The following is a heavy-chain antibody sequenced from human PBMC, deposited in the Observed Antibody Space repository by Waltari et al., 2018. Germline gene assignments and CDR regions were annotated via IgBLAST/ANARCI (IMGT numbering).Heavy chain of an antibody. CDR2: IIPIFGTA. Sequence: QVQLVQSGAEVKKPGSSVKVSCKASGGTFSSYAISWVRQAPGQGLEWMGRIIPIFGTANYAQKFQGRVTITADKSTSTAYMELSSLRSEDTAVYYCARVTARNWNLRDAFDIWGQGTMVIVSS. CDR3: ARVTARNWNLRDAFDI. J-gene: IGHJ3*02. D-gene: IGHD1-7*01. CDR1: GGTFSSYA. V-gene: IGHV1-69*08.